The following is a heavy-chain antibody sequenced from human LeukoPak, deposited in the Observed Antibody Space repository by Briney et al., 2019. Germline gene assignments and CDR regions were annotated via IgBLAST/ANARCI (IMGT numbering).Heavy chain of an antibody. V-gene: IGHV3-23*01. J-gene: IGHJ4*02. CDR2: ISPGGETP. CDR1: GFNFNSYA. D-gene: IGHD5-12*01. CDR3: AQDRAWIEFYF. Sequence: GGSLRLSCAVSGFNFNSYAMAWVRQAPGKGLEWVSGISPGGETPYYADSVRGRFTISRDNSKNTMYLQMNSLRVEDTAVYYCAQDRAWIEFYFWGQGTLVTVSS.